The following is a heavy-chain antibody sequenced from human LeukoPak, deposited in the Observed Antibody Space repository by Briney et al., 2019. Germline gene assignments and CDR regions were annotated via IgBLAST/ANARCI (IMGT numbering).Heavy chain of an antibody. D-gene: IGHD5-12*01. J-gene: IGHJ4*02. CDR2: INPSGGST. CDR3: AREEGYSGYTPSGLGSDY. CDR1: GYTFTSYY. Sequence: ASVKVSCKASGYTFTSYYMHWVRQAPGQGLEWMGIINPSGGSTSYAQKFQGRVTTTRDTSTSTVYMELSSLRSEDTAVYYCAREEGYSGYTPSGLGSDYWGQGTLVTVSS. V-gene: IGHV1-46*01.